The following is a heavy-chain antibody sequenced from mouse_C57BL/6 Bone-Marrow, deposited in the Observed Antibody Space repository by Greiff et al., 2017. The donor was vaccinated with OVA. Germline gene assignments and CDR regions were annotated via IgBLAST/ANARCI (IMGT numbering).Heavy chain of an antibody. J-gene: IGHJ2*01. V-gene: IGHV1-53*01. Sequence: QVHVKQPGTELVKPGASVKLSCKASGYTFTSYWMHWVKQRPGQGLEWIGNINPSNGGTNYNEKFKSKATLTVDKSSSTAYMQLSSLTSEDSAVYYCARRRGYGNPYYFDYWGQGTTLTVSS. CDR2: INPSNGGT. CDR1: GYTFTSYW. CDR3: ARRRGYGNPYYFDY. D-gene: IGHD2-10*02.